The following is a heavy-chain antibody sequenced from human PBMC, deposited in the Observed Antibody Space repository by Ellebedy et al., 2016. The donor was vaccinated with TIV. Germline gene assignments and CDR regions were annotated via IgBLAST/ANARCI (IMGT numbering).Heavy chain of an antibody. D-gene: IGHD3-9*01. Sequence: PGGSLRLSCAGSGFSFSSRCLHWVRQAPGKGLEWVAVIWYDGSNEFYADSVKGRFTISRDNSKNTLYLQMNGLRVEDTAVYYCVRGHTFDWADKIFDYWGQGTQVTVSS. V-gene: IGHV3-33*08. CDR2: IWYDGSNE. J-gene: IGHJ4*02. CDR1: GFSFSSRC. CDR3: VRGHTFDWADKIFDY.